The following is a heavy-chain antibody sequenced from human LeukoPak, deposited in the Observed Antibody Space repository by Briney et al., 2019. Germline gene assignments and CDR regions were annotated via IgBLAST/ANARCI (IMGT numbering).Heavy chain of an antibody. CDR3: ARGTTYYYGSGSYGMDV. V-gene: IGHV3-30-3*01. Sequence: GGSLRLSCEASGFIFSSYAMHWVRQAPGKGLEWVALVSDDGAKEYYADSVKGRFTISRDNSKNTLYLQMNSLRAEDTAVYYCARGTTYYYGSGSYGMDVWGQGTTVTVSS. D-gene: IGHD3-10*01. CDR1: GFIFSSYA. J-gene: IGHJ6*02. CDR2: VSDDGAKE.